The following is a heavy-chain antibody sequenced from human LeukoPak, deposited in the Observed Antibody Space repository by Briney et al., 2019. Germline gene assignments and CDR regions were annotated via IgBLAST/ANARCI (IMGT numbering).Heavy chain of an antibody. V-gene: IGHV4-39*03. CDR3: GVQDSGYYRTPFVC. J-gene: IGHJ4*02. Sequence: SETLSLTCTVSGGSISSSSYYWGWIREPPGKGLESIGSIYYSGSTYYNPSLKSRVTISVDTSKNQFSLKLSSVTAPDTAPYYCGVQDSGYYRTPFVCWGRGTLDPVSS. CDR2: IYYSGST. D-gene: IGHD3-22*01. CDR1: GGSISSSSYY.